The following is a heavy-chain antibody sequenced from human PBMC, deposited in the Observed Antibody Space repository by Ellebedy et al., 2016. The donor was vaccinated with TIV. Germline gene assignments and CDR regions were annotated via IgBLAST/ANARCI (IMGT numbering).Heavy chain of an antibody. Sequence: PGGSLRLSCAASGFTFSSYWMSWVRQAPGKGLEWVANIKEDGSEKKYVDSVKGRFTISRDNAKNSLYLQMNSLRAEDTAIYYCVKYTPGFAYWGQGTLVAVSS. CDR1: GFTFSSYW. D-gene: IGHD1-1*01. CDR3: VKYTPGFAY. CDR2: IKEDGSEK. J-gene: IGHJ4*02. V-gene: IGHV3-7*03.